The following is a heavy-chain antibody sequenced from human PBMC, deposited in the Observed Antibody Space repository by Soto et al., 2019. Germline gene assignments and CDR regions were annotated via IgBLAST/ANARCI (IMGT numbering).Heavy chain of an antibody. CDR2: IYYSGST. CDR1: GGSISSSSYY. Sequence: SETLSLTCTVSGGSISSSSYYWGWIRRPPGKGLEWIGSIYYSGSTYYNPSLKSRVTISVDTSKNQFSLKLSSVTAADTAVYYCSRHNRSWLPMGRRWENWFDPWGQGTLVTVSS. J-gene: IGHJ5*02. D-gene: IGHD5-12*01. V-gene: IGHV4-39*01. CDR3: SRHNRSWLPMGRRWENWFDP.